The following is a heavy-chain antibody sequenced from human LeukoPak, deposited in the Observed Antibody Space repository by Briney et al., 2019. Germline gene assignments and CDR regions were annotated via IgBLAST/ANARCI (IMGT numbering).Heavy chain of an antibody. CDR2: ITSSGAAT. J-gene: IGHJ4*02. CDR3: AKDRPNYYGSNGHYYKLNGDC. Sequence: GGSLRLSCAASGFTFSSYAMSWVRQAPGKGLEWVSSITSSGAATYYADSVKGRFTISRDNSDKPLYLQMTSLRAEDTAVYYCAKDRPNYYGSNGHYYKLNGDCWGQGTLVTVSS. V-gene: IGHV3-23*01. CDR1: GFTFSSYA. D-gene: IGHD3-22*01.